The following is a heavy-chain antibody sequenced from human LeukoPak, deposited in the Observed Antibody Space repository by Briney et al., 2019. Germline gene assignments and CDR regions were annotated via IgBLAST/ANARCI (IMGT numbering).Heavy chain of an antibody. V-gene: IGHV1-18*01. CDR3: ARGLRLLWFGEPPNWFDP. J-gene: IGHJ5*02. Sequence: ASAKVSCKASGYTFTSYGISWVRQAPGQGLEWMGWISAYNGNTNYAQKFQGRVTMTRDTSISTAYMELSRLRSDDTAVYYCARGLRLLWFGEPPNWFDPWGQGTLVTVSS. D-gene: IGHD3-10*01. CDR2: ISAYNGNT. CDR1: GYTFTSYG.